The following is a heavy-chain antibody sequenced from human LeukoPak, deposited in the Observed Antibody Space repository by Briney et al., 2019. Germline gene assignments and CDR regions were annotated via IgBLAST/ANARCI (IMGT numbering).Heavy chain of an antibody. CDR1: GFSFSSYA. V-gene: IGHV3-23*01. D-gene: IGHD3-22*01. CDR2: ISGSGGST. J-gene: IGHJ4*02. CDR3: AKGSYYDSSGSFYFDY. Sequence: GGSLRLSCAASGFSFSSYAMSWVRQAPGKGLEWVSAISGSGGSTYYADSVKGRFTISRDNSKNTLYLQMNSLRAEDTAVYYCAKGSYYDSSGSFYFDYWGQGTLVTVS.